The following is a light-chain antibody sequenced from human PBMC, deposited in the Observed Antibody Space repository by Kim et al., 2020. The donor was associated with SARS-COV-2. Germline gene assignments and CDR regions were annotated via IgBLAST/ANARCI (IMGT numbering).Light chain of an antibody. V-gene: IGLV3-9*01. CDR1: NMGSKD. Sequence: SVGGGQTSSITGGGNNMGSKDVYWYKQKPAQGPVLFIYRNTNGPSGIPERFSGSNSGNTATLTISRAQAGDEADYFCQVWDSSVVFGGGTQLTVL. J-gene: IGLJ2*01. CDR2: RNT. CDR3: QVWDSSVV.